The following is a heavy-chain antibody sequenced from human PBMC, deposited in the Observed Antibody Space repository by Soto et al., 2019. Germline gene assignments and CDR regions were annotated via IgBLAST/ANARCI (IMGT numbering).Heavy chain of an antibody. V-gene: IGHV3-11*06. CDR1: GFTFSDYY. Sequence: VGSLRLSCEAYGFTFSDYYMSWIRQAPGKGLEWVSYISSSSSYTNYADSVKGRFTISRDNAKNSLYLQMNSLRAEDTAVYYCARYDSSGYSFDYWGQGTLVTVSS. CDR3: ARYDSSGYSFDY. J-gene: IGHJ4*02. CDR2: ISSSSSYT. D-gene: IGHD3-22*01.